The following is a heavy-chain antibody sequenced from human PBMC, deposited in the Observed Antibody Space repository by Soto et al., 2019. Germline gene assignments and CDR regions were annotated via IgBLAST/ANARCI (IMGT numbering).Heavy chain of an antibody. CDR2: ISGSGGST. J-gene: IGHJ4*02. CDR3: AKDLGNILTGYYHDY. CDR1: GFTFSSYA. V-gene: IGHV3-23*01. Sequence: GGSLRLSCAASGFTFSSYAMSWVRQAPGKGLEWVSAISGSGGSTYYADSVKGRFTISRDNSKNTLYLQMNSLRAEDTAVYYCAKDLGNILTGYYHDYWGQGTLVTISS. D-gene: IGHD3-9*01.